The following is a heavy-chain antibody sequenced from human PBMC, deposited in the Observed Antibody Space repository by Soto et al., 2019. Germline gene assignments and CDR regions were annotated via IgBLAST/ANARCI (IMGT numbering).Heavy chain of an antibody. Sequence: GGSLRLSCTASGLPHSSFAMMWVRQAPGKGLECVSGIYGSGCGIEYADSVKGRFTISRDNSKNTVYLQMTDLRADDTAVYYCAKDAVYNDGLWLMDHWGQGTQVTVSS. J-gene: IGHJ4*02. CDR2: IYGSGCGI. V-gene: IGHV3-23*05. D-gene: IGHD2-21*01. CDR3: AKDAVYNDGLWLMDH. CDR1: GLPHSSFA.